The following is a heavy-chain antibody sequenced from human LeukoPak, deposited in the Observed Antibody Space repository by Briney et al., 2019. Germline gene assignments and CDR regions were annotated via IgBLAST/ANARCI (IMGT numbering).Heavy chain of an antibody. V-gene: IGHV3-7*03. J-gene: IGHJ4*02. CDR2: IKQDGSEK. Sequence: GGSLRLSCAASGFTFSSYWMSWVRQAPGKGLEWVANIKQDGSEKYYVDSVKGRFTISRDNAKNSLYLQMNSLRAEDTAVYYCARGGGNSSSWFDPEPLPFDYWGQGTLVTVSS. D-gene: IGHD6-13*01. CDR1: GFTFSSYW. CDR3: ARGGGNSSSWFDPEPLPFDY.